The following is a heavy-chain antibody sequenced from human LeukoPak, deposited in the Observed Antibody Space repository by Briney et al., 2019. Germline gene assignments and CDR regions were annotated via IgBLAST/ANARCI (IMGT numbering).Heavy chain of an antibody. J-gene: IGHJ6*03. CDR1: GGSFSGYY. V-gene: IGHV4-34*01. CDR3: ARADSGYSYGYYYYYYMDV. Sequence: PSETLSLTCAVYGGSFSGYYWSWIRQPPGKGLEWIGEINHSGSTNYNPSLKSRVTISVDTSKNQFSLKLSSVTAADTAVYYCARADSGYSYGYYYYYYMDVWGKGTTVTVSS. CDR2: INHSGST. D-gene: IGHD5-18*01.